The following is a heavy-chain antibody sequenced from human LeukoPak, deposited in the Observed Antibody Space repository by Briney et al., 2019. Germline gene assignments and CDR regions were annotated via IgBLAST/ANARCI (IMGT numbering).Heavy chain of an antibody. V-gene: IGHV1-8*03. J-gene: IGHJ3*02. CDR2: MNPNSGNT. D-gene: IGHD2-15*01. CDR3: ARGLGYCSGGSCYRFGFDI. Sequence: ASVKVSCKASGYTFTSYDINWVRQAPGQGLEWMGWMNPNSGNTVYAQKFQGRVTIARNTSITTAYMELSSLRSEDTAVYYCARGLGYCSGGSCYRFGFDIWGQGTMVTVSS. CDR1: GYTFTSYD.